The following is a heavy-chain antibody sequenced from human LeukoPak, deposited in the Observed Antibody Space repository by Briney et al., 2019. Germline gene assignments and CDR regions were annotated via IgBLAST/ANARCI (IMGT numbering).Heavy chain of an antibody. CDR2: TSNDGSDK. D-gene: IGHD3-10*02. V-gene: IGHV3-30*18. Sequence: GGSLRLSCAASAFIFSNYGMHWVRQAPGKGLEWVAVTSNDGSDKFYADSVKGRFTISRDNSKNTLYLQMNSLRAEDTAVYYCAKVAATLFGFFDYWGQGTLVTVSS. CDR3: AKVAATLFGFFDY. CDR1: AFIFSNYG. J-gene: IGHJ4*02.